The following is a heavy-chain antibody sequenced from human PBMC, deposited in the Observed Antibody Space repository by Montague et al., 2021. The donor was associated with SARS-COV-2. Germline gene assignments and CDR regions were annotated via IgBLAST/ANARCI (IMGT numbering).Heavy chain of an antibody. CDR3: ASPTYYYVSSGSDAFDI. D-gene: IGHD3-22*01. CDR1: GGSISSSSYY. CDR2: IYYSGST. Sequence: SETLSLTCTVSGGSISSSSYYWDWIRQPPGKGLEWIGSIYYSGSTYYNPSLKSRVTISVDTSKNQFSLKLSSVIAADTAVYYCASPTYYYVSSGSDAFDIWGQGTMVTVSS. J-gene: IGHJ3*02. V-gene: IGHV4-39*01.